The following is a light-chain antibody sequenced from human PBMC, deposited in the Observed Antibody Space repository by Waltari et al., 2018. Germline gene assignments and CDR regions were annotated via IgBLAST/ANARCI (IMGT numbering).Light chain of an antibody. Sequence: DILLTQSPSTLSASVGDRVTITCRASQTITSGLALYQQKPGKAPNLLLFAASSLANGVPSRFSGSGSGTEFTLSISSLQPDDFATYYCQQYNSYSPWTFGPGTKVEIK. V-gene: IGKV1-5*01. J-gene: IGKJ1*01. CDR2: AAS. CDR1: QTITSG. CDR3: QQYNSYSPWT.